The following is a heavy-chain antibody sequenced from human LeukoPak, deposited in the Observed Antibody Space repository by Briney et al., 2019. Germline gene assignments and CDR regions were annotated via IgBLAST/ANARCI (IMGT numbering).Heavy chain of an antibody. V-gene: IGHV4-34*01. D-gene: IGHD3-9*01. CDR1: GGSFSGYY. J-gene: IGHJ5*02. Sequence: SETLSLTCAVYGGSFSGYYWSWIRQPPGKGLEWIGEINHSGSTNYNPSLKSRVTISVDTSKNQFSLKLSSVTAADTAVYYCARITYDILTGYYTGNWFDPWGQGTLVTVSS. CDR3: ARITYDILTGYYTGNWFDP. CDR2: INHSGST.